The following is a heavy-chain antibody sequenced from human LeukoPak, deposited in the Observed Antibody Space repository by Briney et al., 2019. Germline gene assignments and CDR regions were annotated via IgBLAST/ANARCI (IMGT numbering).Heavy chain of an antibody. CDR3: ARVTTGSSYSDH. D-gene: IGHD1-26*01. CDR1: DVSISSFY. Sequence: SSETLSLTCTVADVSISSFYWNWIRQPAGKGLEWIGRIYTRGSTNYNPSLKSRVTMSVDTSKNQLSLKLRSVTAADTAVYYCARVTTGSSYSDHGGQGTLVTVSS. CDR2: IYTRGST. J-gene: IGHJ4*02. V-gene: IGHV4-4*07.